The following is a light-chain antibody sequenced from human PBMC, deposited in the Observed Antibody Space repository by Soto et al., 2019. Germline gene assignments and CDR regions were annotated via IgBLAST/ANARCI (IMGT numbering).Light chain of an antibody. CDR3: MQGTHWPWT. CDR1: QSLVHPDGNIY. J-gene: IGKJ1*01. Sequence: DVVMTQSPLSLPVTLGQPASISCKSNQSLVHPDGNIYLSWFQQRPGQSPRRLIYKVSNRDSGVPDRISGSGSGTGFTLRISRVEAEDVGIYYCMQGTHWPWTFGQGTKVDIK. V-gene: IGKV2-30*02. CDR2: KVS.